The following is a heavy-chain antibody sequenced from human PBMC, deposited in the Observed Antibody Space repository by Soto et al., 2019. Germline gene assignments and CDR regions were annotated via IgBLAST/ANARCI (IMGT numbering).Heavy chain of an antibody. CDR1: GGSISSGGYS. Sequence: KPSETLSLTCAVSGGSISSGGYSWSWIRQPPGKGLEWIGYIYHSGSTYYNPSLKSRVTISVDRSKNQFSLKLSSVTAADTAVYYCARGMKMITFGGVIVNWGQGTLVTVSS. V-gene: IGHV4-30-2*01. D-gene: IGHD3-16*02. J-gene: IGHJ4*02. CDR2: IYHSGST. CDR3: ARGMKMITFGGVIVN.